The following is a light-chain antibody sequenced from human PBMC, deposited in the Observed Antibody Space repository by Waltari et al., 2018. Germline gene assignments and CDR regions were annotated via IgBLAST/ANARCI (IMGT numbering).Light chain of an antibody. V-gene: IGKV1-5*03. Sequence: DIQLTQSPSALSASVGDRVTITCRASQTIYTWLAWYQQKPGTAPKLLIYKASTLQTGFPSRFSGSGSGTEFTLTISSLQPDDFATYYCQQYETYWTFAQGTRVEIK. CDR2: KAS. J-gene: IGKJ1*01. CDR3: QQYETYWT. CDR1: QTIYTW.